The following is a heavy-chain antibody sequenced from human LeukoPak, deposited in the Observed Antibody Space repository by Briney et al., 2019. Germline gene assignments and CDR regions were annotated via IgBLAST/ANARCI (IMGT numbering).Heavy chain of an antibody. Sequence: SVKVSCKASGGTFSSYAISWVRQAPGQGLEWMGGIIPIFGRANYAQKFQGRVTITTDASTSTVYMELSSLRSEDTAVYYCAREATFSRDPYYYYYMDVWGKGTTVTVSS. CDR1: GGTFSSYA. J-gene: IGHJ6*03. CDR2: IIPIFGRA. CDR3: AREATFSRDPYYYYYMDV. D-gene: IGHD3-16*01. V-gene: IGHV1-69*05.